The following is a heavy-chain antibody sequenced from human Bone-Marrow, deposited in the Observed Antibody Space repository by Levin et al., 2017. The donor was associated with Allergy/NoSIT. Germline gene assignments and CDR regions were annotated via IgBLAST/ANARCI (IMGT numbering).Heavy chain of an antibody. V-gene: IGHV3-21*01. J-gene: IGHJ4*02. Sequence: GGSLRLSCTVSGFRFSDYSIYWVRQAPGKGLEWISSISSDSSDLYYADSVKGRFTISRDNAKNSLYLQMNSLRAEDTAVYYCARQLGNFWSGYNYFDYWGQGTLVTVSS. CDR1: GFRFSDYS. D-gene: IGHD3-3*01. CDR2: ISSDSSDL. CDR3: ARQLGNFWSGYNYFDY.